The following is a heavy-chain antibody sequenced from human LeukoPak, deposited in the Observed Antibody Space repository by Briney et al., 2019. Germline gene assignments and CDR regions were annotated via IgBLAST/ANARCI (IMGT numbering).Heavy chain of an antibody. CDR3: ARDIASARSRAAGNY. CDR1: GFTFDDYA. D-gene: IGHD6-13*01. J-gene: IGHJ4*02. Sequence: GRSLRLSCAASGFTFDDYAMHWVRQAPGKGLEWVSGISWNSGSIGYADSVKGRFTISRDNAKNSLYLQMNSLRAEDTAVYYCARDIASARSRAAGNYWGQGTLVTVSS. CDR2: ISWNSGSI. V-gene: IGHV3-9*01.